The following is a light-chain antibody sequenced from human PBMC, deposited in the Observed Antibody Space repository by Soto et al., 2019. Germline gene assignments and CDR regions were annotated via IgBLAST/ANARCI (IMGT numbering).Light chain of an antibody. CDR3: AVWDDSLNGPV. Sequence: QSVMTQPPSVSAAPGQRVTISCSGSSSNIGGNSVSWYQQLPGTAPKLLIYDDDKRPSGIPDRFSGSKSGTSATLGITGFQTGDEADYYCAVWDDSLNGPVFGGGTQLTVL. CDR1: SSNIGGNS. V-gene: IGLV1-51*01. CDR2: DDD. J-gene: IGLJ2*01.